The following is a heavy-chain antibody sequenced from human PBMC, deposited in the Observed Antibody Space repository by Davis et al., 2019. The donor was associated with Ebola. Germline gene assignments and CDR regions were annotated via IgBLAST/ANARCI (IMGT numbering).Heavy chain of an antibody. CDR1: GYTFPDYN. V-gene: IGHV1-2*06. D-gene: IGHD1-1*01. CDR3: ARGHNFVFEF. J-gene: IGHJ4*02. CDR2: VIPKSGAT. Sequence: ASVTVSCKASGYTFPDYNIHWMRQAPGQGLEWLGRVIPKSGATNYAQKFQGRVTMTRDPSISTAYMKLSSLRSDDTAVYYWARGHNFVFEFWGQGALVTVSS.